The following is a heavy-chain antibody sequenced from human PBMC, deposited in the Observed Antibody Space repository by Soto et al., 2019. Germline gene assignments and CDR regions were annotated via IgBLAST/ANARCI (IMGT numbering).Heavy chain of an antibody. CDR1: GFTFDTYG. CDR2: IWYDGSNT. Sequence: QVQLVESGGGVVQPGSSLRLSCAAAGFTFDTYGMHWVRQAPGKGLEWVAVIWYDGSNTFYADFVKGRFTISRDNSNNALYRQMNSLRAEDTAVYYCARAPAIAAAGTRFIRYYFDFWGQGTLVTVSS. J-gene: IGHJ4*02. CDR3: ARAPAIAAAGTRFIRYYFDF. D-gene: IGHD6-13*01. V-gene: IGHV3-33*01.